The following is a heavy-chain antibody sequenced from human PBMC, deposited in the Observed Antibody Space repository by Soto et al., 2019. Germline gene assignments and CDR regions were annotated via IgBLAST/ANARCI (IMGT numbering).Heavy chain of an antibody. CDR3: ARGYCSSTSCYASYYYIDV. D-gene: IGHD2-2*01. CDR2: INPNSGGT. Sequence: QVQLVQSGAEVKKPGAPVKVSCKASGYTFTGYYMHWVRQAPGQGLEWMGWINPNSGGTNYAQKFQGWVTMTRDTSISTAYMELSRLRSDDTAVYYCARGYCSSTSCYASYYYIDVWCKGTTVTVSS. CDR1: GYTFTGYY. V-gene: IGHV1-2*04. J-gene: IGHJ6*03.